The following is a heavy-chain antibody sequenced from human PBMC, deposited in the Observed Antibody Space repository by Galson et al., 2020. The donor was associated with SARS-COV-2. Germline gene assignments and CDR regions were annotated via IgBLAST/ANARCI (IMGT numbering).Heavy chain of an antibody. CDR3: ATGGTVITLGDS. Sequence: LSCAASGFPFNIYAMHWVRQAPGKGLEWVAVISYDETNKSYADSVKGRFTISRDNSKNTLYLHMNSLRPEDTAVYYCATGGTVITLGDSWGQGTLVTVSS. V-gene: IGHV3-30*04. CDR1: GFPFNIYA. D-gene: IGHD3-16*01. CDR2: ISYDETNK. J-gene: IGHJ4*02.